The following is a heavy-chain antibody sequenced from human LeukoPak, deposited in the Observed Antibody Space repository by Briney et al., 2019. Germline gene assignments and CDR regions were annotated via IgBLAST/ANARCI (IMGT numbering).Heavy chain of an antibody. Sequence: ASVKVSCKASGGTFSSYAISWVRQAPGQGLEWMGGIIPIFGTANYAQKFQGRVTITTDESTSRAYMELSSLRSEDTAVYYCARALSIAARPHEFDYWGQGTLVTVSS. CDR1: GGTFSSYA. CDR3: ARALSIAARPHEFDY. J-gene: IGHJ4*02. D-gene: IGHD6-6*01. V-gene: IGHV1-69*05. CDR2: IIPIFGTA.